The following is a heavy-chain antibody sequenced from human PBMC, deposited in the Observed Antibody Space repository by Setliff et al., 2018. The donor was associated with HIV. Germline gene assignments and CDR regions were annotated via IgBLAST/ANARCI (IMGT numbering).Heavy chain of an antibody. D-gene: IGHD2-15*01. CDR3: ATDCAVVVGTGSLDS. Sequence: LRLSCAASGFTVSSFGMHWVRQAPGKGLEWVSFIQYDGSNKYYAESVKGRFTISRDNSKSTLYLQMNSLRVEDTAVYYCATDCAVVVGTGSLDSWGQGTLVTVSS. J-gene: IGHJ4*02. V-gene: IGHV3-30*02. CDR1: GFTVSSFG. CDR2: IQYDGSNK.